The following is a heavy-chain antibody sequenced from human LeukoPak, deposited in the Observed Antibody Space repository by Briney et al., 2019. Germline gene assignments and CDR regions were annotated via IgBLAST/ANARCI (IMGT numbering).Heavy chain of an antibody. D-gene: IGHD3-22*01. CDR1: GFTFSSYG. CDR2: IRYDGSNK. J-gene: IGHJ4*02. V-gene: IGHV3-30*02. CDR3: AKAQSRDYYDSSGYPPY. Sequence: GGSLRLSCAASGFTFSSYGMHWVRQAPGKGLEWVAFIRYDGSNKYYADSVKGRFTISRDNSKNTLYLQMNSLRAEDTAVYYRAKAQSRDYYDSSGYPPYWGQGTLVTVSS.